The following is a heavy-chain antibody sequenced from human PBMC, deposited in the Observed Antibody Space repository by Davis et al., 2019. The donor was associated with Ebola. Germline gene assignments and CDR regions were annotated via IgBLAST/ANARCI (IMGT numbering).Heavy chain of an antibody. D-gene: IGHD3-10*01. Sequence: GGSLRLSCAASGFTFSSYGMHWVRQAPGKGLEWVAVIWYDGSNKYYADSVKGRFTISRDNSKNTLYLQMNSLRAEDTAVYYCARGGWFRELSYWGQGTLVTVYS. CDR1: GFTFSSYG. CDR2: IWYDGSNK. V-gene: IGHV3-33*01. J-gene: IGHJ4*02. CDR3: ARGGWFRELSY.